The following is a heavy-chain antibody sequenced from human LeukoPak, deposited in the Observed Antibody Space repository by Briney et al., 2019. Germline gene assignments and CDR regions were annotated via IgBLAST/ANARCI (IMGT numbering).Heavy chain of an antibody. Sequence: SETLSLTCTVSGGSISSSSYYWGWIRQPPGKGLEWIGSICYSGSTYYNPSLKSRVTISVDTSKNQFSLKLSSVTAADTAVYYCARSSWYDIIDYWGQGTLVTVSS. V-gene: IGHV4-39*07. CDR1: GGSISSSSYY. CDR2: ICYSGST. CDR3: ARSSWYDIIDY. J-gene: IGHJ4*02. D-gene: IGHD6-13*01.